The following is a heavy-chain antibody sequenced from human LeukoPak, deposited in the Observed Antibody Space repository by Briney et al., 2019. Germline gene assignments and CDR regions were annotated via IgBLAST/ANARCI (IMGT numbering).Heavy chain of an antibody. CDR1: GFTFSSYA. CDR2: ISGSGGST. D-gene: IGHD4-11*01. CDR3: AKIVATTGLVY. J-gene: IGHJ4*02. Sequence: GGSLRLSCAASGFTFSSYAMSWVRQAPGKGLEWVSTISGSGGSTYYADSVQGRFTISRDTSKNPLYLQMNSLRAQDTAIYFCAKIVATTGLVYWGQGTLVTVSS. V-gene: IGHV3-23*01.